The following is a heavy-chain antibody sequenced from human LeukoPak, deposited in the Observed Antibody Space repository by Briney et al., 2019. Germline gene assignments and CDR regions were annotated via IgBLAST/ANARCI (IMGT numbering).Heavy chain of an antibody. V-gene: IGHV3-74*01. CDR3: ARGNHLGLLWFGD. CDR2: INNDETDA. Sequence: GGSLRLSCAASGFTFTSYWMHWVRQVPGKGLMWVSRINNDETDARYADSVKGRSTISRDNAKNTVYLQMNSLRAEDAAVYYCARGNHLGLLWFGDWGQGTLVTVSS. J-gene: IGHJ4*02. CDR1: GFTFTSYW. D-gene: IGHD3-10*01.